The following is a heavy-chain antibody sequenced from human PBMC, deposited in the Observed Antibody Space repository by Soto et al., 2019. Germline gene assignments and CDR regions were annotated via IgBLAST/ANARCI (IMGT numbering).Heavy chain of an antibody. V-gene: IGHV3-7*01. CDR1: GFTFSNYW. CDR3: ARDIQGSYRYHMDV. CDR2: MKQDGSVI. Sequence: PGVSLRLSCAASGFTFSNYWMSWVRQAPGKGLEGVANMKQDGSVIYYVDSVKGRFTISRDNAKNSLYLQMNSLRAEDTAVYYCARDIQGSYRYHMDVWGKGTTV. J-gene: IGHJ6*03. D-gene: IGHD1-26*01.